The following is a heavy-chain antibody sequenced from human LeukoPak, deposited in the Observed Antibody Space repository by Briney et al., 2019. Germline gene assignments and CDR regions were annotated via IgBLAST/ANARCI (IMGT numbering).Heavy chain of an antibody. V-gene: IGHV4-31*03. Sequence: SETLSLTCTVSGGSISSGGYYWSWIRQHPGKGLEWIGYIYYSGSTYYNPSLKSRVTISVDTSKNQFSLKLSSVTAADTAVYYCARVPAYDSSGYYQGAFDIWGPGTMVTVSS. CDR1: GGSISSGGYY. CDR2: IYYSGST. J-gene: IGHJ3*02. D-gene: IGHD3-22*01. CDR3: ARVPAYDSSGYYQGAFDI.